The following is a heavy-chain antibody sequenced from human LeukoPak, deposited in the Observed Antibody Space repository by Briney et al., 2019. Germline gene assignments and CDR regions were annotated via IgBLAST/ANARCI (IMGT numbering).Heavy chain of an antibody. V-gene: IGHV3-74*01. CDR1: GFTFNTYW. Sequence: PGGSLRLSCAASGFTFNTYWMHWVRQAPGKGLVWVSRIRSDGSSTSYADSVRGRFTISRDNAKNTLYLQMNSLRAEDTAVYYCAGVLGVRDLAYFDYWGHGTLATVSS. J-gene: IGHJ4*01. CDR3: AGVLGVRDLAYFDY. CDR2: IRSDGSST. D-gene: IGHD3-10*01.